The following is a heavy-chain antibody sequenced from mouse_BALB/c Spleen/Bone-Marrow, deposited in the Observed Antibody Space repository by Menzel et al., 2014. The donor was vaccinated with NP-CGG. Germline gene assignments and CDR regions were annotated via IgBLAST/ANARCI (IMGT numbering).Heavy chain of an antibody. Sequence: LQQPGSELVRPGVSVKLSCKASGYTFTSYWMHWVKQRPGQGLEWIGNIYPGSGSTNYDEKFKSKATLTVDTSSSKAYLQLSWLTSEDYAVYNCTRYYGYYAMDYWGQGTSVTVSS. CDR3: TRYYGYYAMDY. V-gene: IGHV1S22*01. CDR2: IYPGSGST. D-gene: IGHD1-2*01. J-gene: IGHJ4*01. CDR1: GYTFTSYW.